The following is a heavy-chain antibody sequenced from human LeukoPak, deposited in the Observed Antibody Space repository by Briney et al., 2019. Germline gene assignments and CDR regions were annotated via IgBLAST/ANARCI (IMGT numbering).Heavy chain of an antibody. D-gene: IGHD5-18*01. CDR3: AKDRGGYSYSSYYFDY. CDR2: ITWEGANT. Sequence: GGSLRPSCAASGFTFDDYAMHWVRQAPGKGLEWVSLITWEGANTYYADSVKGRFTISRDNSKNSLFLQMNSLRPENTALCYCAKDRGGYSYSSYYFDYWGQGTLVTVSS. CDR1: GFTFDDYA. J-gene: IGHJ4*02. V-gene: IGHV3-43D*03.